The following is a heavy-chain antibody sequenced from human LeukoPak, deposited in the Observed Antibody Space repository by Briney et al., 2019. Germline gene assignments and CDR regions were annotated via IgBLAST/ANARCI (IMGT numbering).Heavy chain of an antibody. V-gene: IGHV3-69-1*01. CDR1: GDSISSRSYY. CDR3: ARIGAGSSRDY. J-gene: IGHJ4*02. CDR2: IVGSSST. D-gene: IGHD6-13*01. Sequence: PSETLSLTCTVSGDSISSRSYYWGWIRQPPGKGLEWVSSIVGSSSTYYADSLKGRFTISRDNAKNSLYLQMNSLRAEDTAVYYCARIGAGSSRDYWGQGTLVTVSS.